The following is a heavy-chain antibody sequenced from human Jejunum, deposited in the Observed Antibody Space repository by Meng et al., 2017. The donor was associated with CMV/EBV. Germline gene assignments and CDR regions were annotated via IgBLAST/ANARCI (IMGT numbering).Heavy chain of an antibody. V-gene: IGHV4-59*02. CDR3: ARGIGHASNNSHDY. CDR2: VYYSGSA. J-gene: IGHJ4*02. D-gene: IGHD1-1*01. Sequence: VSGHSVRSHYWSWIRQPPGKGLEWMGYVYYSGSATYSPSLRSRITISVDTSKNQFSLNLRSVTAADTAMYFCARGIGHASNNSHDYWGQGTLVTVSS. CDR1: GHSVRSHY.